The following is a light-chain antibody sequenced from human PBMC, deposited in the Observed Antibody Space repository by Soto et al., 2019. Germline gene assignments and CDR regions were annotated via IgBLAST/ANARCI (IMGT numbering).Light chain of an antibody. Sequence: EIPMTQSPCSLYASVGHRVTITCRARQSISTYLAWYQQKPGKVPKLLIYAASTLQSGVASRFSGSESGTDFTLTIISLQAEDGATYYCQEYNSAFWTFGEGTKVEI. CDR1: QSISTY. CDR2: AAS. V-gene: IGKV1-27*01. CDR3: QEYNSAFWT. J-gene: IGKJ1*01.